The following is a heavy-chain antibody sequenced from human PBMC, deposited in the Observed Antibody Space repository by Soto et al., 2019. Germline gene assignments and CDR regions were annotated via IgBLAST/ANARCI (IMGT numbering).Heavy chain of an antibody. CDR2: IYLDDDK. CDR1: GFSLSSSGVG. CDR3: AHGTEKFDP. J-gene: IGHJ5*02. V-gene: IGHV2-5*02. Sequence: QITLKESGPTVVKPTQTLTLTCTFSGFSLSSSGVGVGWIRQPPGKALEWLALIYLDDDKRYSPSLKSRLTITKDTSKKQVVLTMTNMDPVDTATYYCAHGTEKFDPWGQGTLVTVSS.